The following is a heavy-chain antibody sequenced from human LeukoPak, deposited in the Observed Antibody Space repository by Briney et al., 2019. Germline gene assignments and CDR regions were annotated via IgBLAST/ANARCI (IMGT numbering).Heavy chain of an antibody. J-gene: IGHJ4*02. CDR2: ISGSGDNT. V-gene: IGHV3-23*01. CDR3: ARDPRGRAAASGY. Sequence: GSLRLSCAASGFTFSSYAMSWVRQPPGKGLEWVSGISGSGDNTYYADSVKGRLTISRDNSKKTLYLHLNSLRAEDTAVYYCARDPRGRAAASGYWGQGTLVTVSS. D-gene: IGHD6-13*01. CDR1: GFTFSSYA.